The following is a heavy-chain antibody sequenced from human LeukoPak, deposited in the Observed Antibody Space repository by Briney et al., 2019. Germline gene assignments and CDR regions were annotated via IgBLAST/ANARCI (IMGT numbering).Heavy chain of an antibody. CDR2: TRNKVRSYTR. D-gene: IGHD3-22*01. CDR1: GFTLSDHY. V-gene: IGHV3-72*01. Sequence: GGSLRLSCAASGFTLSDHYMDWVRQAPGKGREWVGRTRNKVRSYTREYAASVQGRFTISRDDSKNSLYLQMNGLKTEDTAVYFCARNYYDGSGFYNDYWGQGTLVTVSA. J-gene: IGHJ4*02. CDR3: ARNYYDGSGFYNDY.